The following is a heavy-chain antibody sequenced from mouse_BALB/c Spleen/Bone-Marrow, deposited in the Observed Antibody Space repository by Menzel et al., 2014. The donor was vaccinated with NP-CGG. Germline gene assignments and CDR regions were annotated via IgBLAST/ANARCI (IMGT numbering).Heavy chain of an antibody. Sequence: EVMLVESGGGLVQPGGSLKLSCAASGFTFSSYGMSWVRQTPDKRLEFVATINTNGGDTYYPDSVKGRFTISRDNAKNTLYLQMSSLKSEDTAMYYCARGDDSVSWFAYWGQGTLVTVSA. V-gene: IGHV5-6-3*01. CDR1: GFTFSSYG. CDR3: ARGDDSVSWFAY. CDR2: INTNGGDT. J-gene: IGHJ3*01. D-gene: IGHD2-4*01.